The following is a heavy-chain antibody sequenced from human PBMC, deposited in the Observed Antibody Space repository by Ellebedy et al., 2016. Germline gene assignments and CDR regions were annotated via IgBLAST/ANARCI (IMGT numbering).Heavy chain of an antibody. CDR1: GGSIISSNW. CDR3: AREGRDYDFWSGYPTYYYYGMDV. J-gene: IGHJ6*02. CDR2: IYHSGST. D-gene: IGHD3-3*01. V-gene: IGHV4-4*02. Sequence: SETLSLTCAVSGGSIISSNWWSWVRQPPGKGLEWIGEIYHSGSTNYNPSLKSRVTISVDKSKNQFSLKLSSVTAADTAVYYCAREGRDYDFWSGYPTYYYYGMDVWGQGTTVTVSS.